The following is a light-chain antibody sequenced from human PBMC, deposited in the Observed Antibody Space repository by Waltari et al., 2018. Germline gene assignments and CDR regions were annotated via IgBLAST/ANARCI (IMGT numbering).Light chain of an antibody. CDR2: DVS. Sequence: QSALTQPASVSGSPGQSITISCTGTSSDVGGTNYVYGSQRHPGKASKHLIYDVSNRPSGVSNHISDPKSGNPASLTISELQAEDEADYYCNSYPSSSTPKVFGGGTKLTVL. CDR3: NSYPSSSTPKV. J-gene: IGLJ2*01. CDR1: SSDVGGTNY. V-gene: IGLV2-14*03.